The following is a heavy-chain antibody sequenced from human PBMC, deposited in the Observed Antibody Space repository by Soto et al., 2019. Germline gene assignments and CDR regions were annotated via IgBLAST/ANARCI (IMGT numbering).Heavy chain of an antibody. CDR2: ISWNSGSI. Sequence: EVQLVESGGGLVQPGRSLRLSCAASGFTFDDYAMHWVRQAPGKGLEWVSGISWNSGSIGYADSVKGRFTISRDNAKNSLYLQMNSLRAEDTALYYCAKELGSGVDYYGMDVWGQGTTVTVSS. CDR3: AKELGSGVDYYGMDV. J-gene: IGHJ6*02. V-gene: IGHV3-9*01. D-gene: IGHD2-15*01. CDR1: GFTFDDYA.